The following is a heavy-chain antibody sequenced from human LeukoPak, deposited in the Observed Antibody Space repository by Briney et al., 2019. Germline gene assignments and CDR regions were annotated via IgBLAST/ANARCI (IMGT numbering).Heavy chain of an antibody. CDR3: AQQGVVGAFDV. Sequence: GGSLRLSCAASGFSVSYNYMAWVRQSPGKGLEWVSIIYSGDSTYYADSVKGRFTISRDSAKNTISLQMNSLRPGDTAIYYCAQQGVVGAFDVWSQGTMVTVSS. CDR1: GFSVSYNY. D-gene: IGHD2-15*01. CDR2: IYSGDST. J-gene: IGHJ3*01. V-gene: IGHV3-53*05.